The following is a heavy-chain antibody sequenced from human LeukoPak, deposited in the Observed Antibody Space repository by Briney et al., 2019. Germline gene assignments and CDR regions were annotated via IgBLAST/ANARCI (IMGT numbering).Heavy chain of an antibody. D-gene: IGHD1-7*01. CDR2: INHSGST. CDR3: ARGVAWNYAY. Sequence: PSETLSLTCAVYGGSFSGYYWSWIRQPPGKGLEWIGEINHSGSTNYNPSLKSRVTISADTSKNQFSLKLSSVTAADTAVYYYARGVAWNYAYWGQGTLVTVSS. V-gene: IGHV4-34*01. J-gene: IGHJ4*02. CDR1: GGSFSGYY.